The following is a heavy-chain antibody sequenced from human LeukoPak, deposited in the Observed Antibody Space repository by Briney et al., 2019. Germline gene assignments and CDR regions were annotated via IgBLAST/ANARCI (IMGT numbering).Heavy chain of an antibody. D-gene: IGHD5-24*01. CDR2: ISWNSGSI. Sequence: PGGSLRLSCAASGFTFDDYAMHWVRQAPGKGLEWVSGISWNSGSIGYADSVKGRFTISRDSAKNSLYLQMNSLRAEDTAVYYCAKDGDGYNLYFDYWGQGTLVTVSS. CDR1: GFTFDDYA. V-gene: IGHV3-9*01. J-gene: IGHJ4*02. CDR3: AKDGDGYNLYFDY.